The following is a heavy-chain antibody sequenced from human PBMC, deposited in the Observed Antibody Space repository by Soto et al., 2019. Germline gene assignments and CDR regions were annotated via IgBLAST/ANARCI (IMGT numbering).Heavy chain of an antibody. CDR2: ISSSSSYI. CDR3: ASVAVMVTTNAFDI. CDR1: GFTFSSYS. J-gene: IGHJ3*02. V-gene: IGHV3-21*01. D-gene: IGHD4-17*01. Sequence: GGSLRLSCAASGFTFSSYSMNWVRQAPGKGLEWVSSISSSSSYIYYADSVKGRFTISRDNAKNSLYLQMNSLRAEDTAVYYCASVAVMVTTNAFDIWGQGTMVTVSS.